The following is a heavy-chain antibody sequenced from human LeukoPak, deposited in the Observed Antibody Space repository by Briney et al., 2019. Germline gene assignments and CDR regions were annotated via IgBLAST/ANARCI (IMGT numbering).Heavy chain of an antibody. D-gene: IGHD3-10*01. Sequence: GGSLRLSCAASGFTFSSYSMSWVRQAPGKGLEWVSAISGSGGSTYYASSVTGRFTIARDNSKNTLYLQMNRLRTEETAVYYGAKAGRGGAITMVRGVKGDYYYMDVWGKGTTVTIS. CDR2: ISGSGGST. J-gene: IGHJ6*03. CDR1: GFTFSSYS. CDR3: AKAGRGGAITMVRGVKGDYYYMDV. V-gene: IGHV3-23*01.